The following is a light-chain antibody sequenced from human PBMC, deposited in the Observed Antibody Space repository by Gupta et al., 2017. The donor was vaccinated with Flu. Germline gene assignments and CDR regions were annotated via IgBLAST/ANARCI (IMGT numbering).Light chain of an antibody. J-gene: IGKJ4*01. CDR3: QQYYSTPFT. CDR1: QSVLYSSNNKNY. V-gene: IGKV4-1*01. CDR2: CAS. Sequence: NCKSSQSVLYSSNNKNYLAWYQQKPGQPPKLLIYCASTRESGVPDRFSGSGSGTDFTLTISSLQAEDVAVYYCQQYYSTPFTFGGGTKVEIK.